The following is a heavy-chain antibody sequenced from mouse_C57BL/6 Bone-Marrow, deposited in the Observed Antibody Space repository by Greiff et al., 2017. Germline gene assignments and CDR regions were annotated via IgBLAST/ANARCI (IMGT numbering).Heavy chain of an antibody. V-gene: IGHV3-8*01. CDR2: ISYSDST. CDR1: GEERTREE. J-gene: IGHJ4*01. D-gene: IGHD2-2*01. CDR3: ARKGGYRYYAMDY. Sequence: VQLQESGPGLAKLSQTLFLTGVGKGEERTREEGTGGREGPVKKLGDSGDISYSDSTYYNRSLKSRISITRDTSKNQYYLQLNSVTTEDTATYYCARKGGYRYYAMDYWGQGTSVTVSS.